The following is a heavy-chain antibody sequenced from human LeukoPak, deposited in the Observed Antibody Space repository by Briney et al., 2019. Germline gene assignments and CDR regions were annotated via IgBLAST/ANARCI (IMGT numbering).Heavy chain of an antibody. CDR1: GFTFSSYG. J-gene: IGHJ4*02. Sequence: PGGSLRLSCAASGFTFSSYGISWVRQAPGKGLEGVSAISGSGGGTYYADSVKGRFTISRDNSQNTLYLQMNSLRAEDTAVYYCAKLSTSPYYFDYWGQGTLVTVSS. CDR2: ISGSGGGT. V-gene: IGHV3-23*01. CDR3: AKLSTSPYYFDY. D-gene: IGHD2-2*01.